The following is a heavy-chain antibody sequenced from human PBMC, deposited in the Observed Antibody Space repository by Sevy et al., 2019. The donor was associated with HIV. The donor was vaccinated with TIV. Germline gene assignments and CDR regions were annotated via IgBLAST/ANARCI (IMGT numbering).Heavy chain of an antibody. V-gene: IGHV3-15*01. CDR3: TTEALDGDYGDYYYYGMDV. CDR2: IQSKTDGGTT. D-gene: IGHD4-17*01. Sequence: GGSLRLSCAASGFTFSDAWMSWVRQAPGKGLEWAGHIQSKTDGGTTDYAAPAKGRFTISRDDSKNTLYLQMNSLKTEDTAVYYCTTEALDGDYGDYYYYGMDVWGQGTTVTVSS. CDR1: GFTFSDAW. J-gene: IGHJ6*02.